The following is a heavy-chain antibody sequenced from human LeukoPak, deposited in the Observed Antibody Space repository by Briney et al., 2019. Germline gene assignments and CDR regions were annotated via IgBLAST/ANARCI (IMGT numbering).Heavy chain of an antibody. CDR1: GFTVSSNY. J-gene: IGHJ6*03. V-gene: IGHV3-66*02. CDR3: ASSVVPATGGYYYYMDV. Sequence: PGGSLRLSCAASGFTVSSNYMSWVRQAPGKGLEWVSVIYGGGSTYYADSVKGRFTISRDNSKNTLYLQMDSLRAEDTAVYYCASSVVPATGGYYYYMDVWGKGTTVTVSS. CDR2: IYGGGST. D-gene: IGHD2-2*01.